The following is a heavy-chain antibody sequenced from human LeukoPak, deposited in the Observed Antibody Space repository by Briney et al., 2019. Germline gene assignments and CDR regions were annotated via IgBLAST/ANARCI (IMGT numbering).Heavy chain of an antibody. CDR1: GFTFSNYW. J-gene: IGHJ4*02. V-gene: IGHV3-7*03. CDR2: IKHDGGDK. CDR3: ARGGNYDILTGYIFDY. D-gene: IGHD3-9*01. Sequence: QPGGSLRLSCAASGFTFSNYWMSWVRQAPGKGLEWVANIKHDGGDKHCVDSVKGRFTIARDSAKNSLNLQMNSLRAEDTAVYYCARGGNYDILTGYIFDYWGQGTLVTVSS.